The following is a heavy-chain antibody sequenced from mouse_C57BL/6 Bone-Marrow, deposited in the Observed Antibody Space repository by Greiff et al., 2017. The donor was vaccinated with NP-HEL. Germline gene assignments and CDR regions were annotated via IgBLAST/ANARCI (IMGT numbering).Heavy chain of an antibody. CDR3: AYYGTDYYAMDY. CDR1: GYTFTDYY. CDR2: IYPGSGNT. V-gene: IGHV1-76*01. D-gene: IGHD1-1*01. J-gene: IGHJ4*01. Sequence: VQLQESGAELVRPGASVKLSCKASGYTFTDYYINWVKQRPGQGLEWIARIYPGSGNTYYNEKFKGKATLTAEKSSSTAYMQLSSLTSEDSAVYFCAYYGTDYYAMDYWGQGTSVTVSS.